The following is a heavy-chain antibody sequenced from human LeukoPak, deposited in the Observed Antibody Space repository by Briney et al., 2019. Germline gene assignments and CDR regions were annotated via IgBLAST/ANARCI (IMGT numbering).Heavy chain of an antibody. D-gene: IGHD5-18*01. J-gene: IGHJ4*02. CDR1: GYTFTGYY. CDR3: ARETGYAYGRAPLDY. CDR2: INPNSGGT. Sequence: ASVKVSCKASGYTFTGYYMHWVRQAPGQGLEWMGWINPNSGGTNYAQKFQGRVTMTRDTTISTAYMELSRLRSDDTAVYYCARETGYAYGRAPLDYWGQGTLVTVSS. V-gene: IGHV1-2*02.